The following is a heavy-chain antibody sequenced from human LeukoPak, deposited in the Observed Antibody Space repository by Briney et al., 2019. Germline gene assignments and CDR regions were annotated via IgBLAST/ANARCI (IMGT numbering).Heavy chain of an antibody. CDR2: INSDGSST. D-gene: IGHD2-15*01. V-gene: IGHV3-74*01. CDR3: ARAGYCSGGSCYSSGGYFDC. CDR1: GFTFSSYW. J-gene: IGHJ4*02. Sequence: GGSLRLSCAASGFTFSSYWMHWVRQAPGKGLVWVSRINSDGSSTSYADSVKGRFTISRDDAKNTLYLQMNSLRAEDTAVYYCARAGYCSGGSCYSSGGYFDCWGQGTLVTVSS.